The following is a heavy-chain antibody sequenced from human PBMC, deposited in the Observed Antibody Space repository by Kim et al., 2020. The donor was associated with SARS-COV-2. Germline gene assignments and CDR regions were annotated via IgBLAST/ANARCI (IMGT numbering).Heavy chain of an antibody. J-gene: IGHJ4*02. D-gene: IGHD2-21*02. CDR2: INLNSGCI. CDR3: ARRGGDGFSLFDH. Sequence: ASVKVSCKASGYTFTGYFMHWVRQAPGQGLEWMGWINLNSGCIYYAHKFQGRLSLPRDTYINTAYMEPSSLASDDTAVYYCARRGGDGFSLFDHGGQGTL. V-gene: IGHV1-2*07. CDR1: GYTFTGYF.